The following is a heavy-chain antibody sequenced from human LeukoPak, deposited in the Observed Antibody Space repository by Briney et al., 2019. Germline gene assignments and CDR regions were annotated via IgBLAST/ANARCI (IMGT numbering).Heavy chain of an antibody. CDR2: ISGSGDST. Sequence: GGALRLSCAASGFTFSSYAMSWVRHTPGKGLEWVSGISGSGDSTYYGDPVKGRFTISRDNSKNTLYLQMNSLRAEDTAVYYCAKRWGSVSGQRYFDNWGQGTLVTVSS. D-gene: IGHD3-16*01. V-gene: IGHV3-23*01. J-gene: IGHJ4*02. CDR1: GFTFSSYA. CDR3: AKRWGSVSGQRYFDN.